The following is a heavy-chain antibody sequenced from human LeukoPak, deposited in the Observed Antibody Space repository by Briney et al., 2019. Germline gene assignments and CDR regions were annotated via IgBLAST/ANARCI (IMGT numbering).Heavy chain of an antibody. CDR1: GYTFTSYG. CDR2: ISAYNGNT. CDR3: ARGLKLGATGGALRY. J-gene: IGHJ4*02. V-gene: IGHV1-18*01. Sequence: ASVKVSCKASGYTFTSYGISWVRQAPRQGREWMGWISAYNGNTNYAQKLQGRVTMTTDTSTSTAYMELRSLRSDDTAVYYCARGLKLGATGGALRYWGQGTLVTVSS. D-gene: IGHD1-26*01.